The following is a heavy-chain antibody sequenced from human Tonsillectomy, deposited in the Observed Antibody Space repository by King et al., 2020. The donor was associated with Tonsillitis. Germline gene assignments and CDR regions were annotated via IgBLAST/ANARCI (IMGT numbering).Heavy chain of an antibody. CDR1: GFTFSSYG. CDR3: AKVVGVVVAATKDTYYYGMDV. J-gene: IGHJ6*02. V-gene: IGHV3-30*02. D-gene: IGHD2-15*01. Sequence: VQLVESGGGVVQPGGSLRLSCAASGFTFSSYGMHWVRQAPGKGLEWVAFIREDGSNKYYADSVKGRFTISRDKSKNTLYLQMNSLRAEDTAVYYCAKVVGVVVAATKDTYYYGMDVWGQGTTVTVSS. CDR2: IREDGSNK.